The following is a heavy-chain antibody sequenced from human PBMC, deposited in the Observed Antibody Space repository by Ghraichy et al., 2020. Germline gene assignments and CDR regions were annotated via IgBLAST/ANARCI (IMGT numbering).Heavy chain of an antibody. CDR1: GYTFTGYY. Sequence: ASVKVSYKASGYTFTGYYMHWVRQAPGQVLEWMGRINPNSGGTNYAQKFQGRVTMTRDTSISTAYMELSRLRSDDTSMYYCARDMDSHYYDSSGSFDYWGQGTLVTVSS. CDR3: ARDMDSHYYDSSGSFDY. D-gene: IGHD3-22*01. CDR2: INPNSGGT. V-gene: IGHV1-2*06. J-gene: IGHJ4*02.